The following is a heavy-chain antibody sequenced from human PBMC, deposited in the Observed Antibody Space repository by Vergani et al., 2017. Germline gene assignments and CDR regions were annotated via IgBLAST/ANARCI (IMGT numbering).Heavy chain of an antibody. V-gene: IGHV4-39*07. CDR3: ARGRFGKYYDFWSGYYFLDY. CDR1: GGSISSSSYY. CDR2: IYYSGST. Sequence: QLQLQESGPGLVKPSETLSLTCTVSGGSISSSSYYWGWIRQPPGKGLEWIGYIYYSGSTYYNPSLKSRVTISVDTSKNQFSLKLSSVTAADTAVYYCARGRFGKYYDFWSGYYFLDYWGQGTLVTVSS. J-gene: IGHJ4*02. D-gene: IGHD3-3*01.